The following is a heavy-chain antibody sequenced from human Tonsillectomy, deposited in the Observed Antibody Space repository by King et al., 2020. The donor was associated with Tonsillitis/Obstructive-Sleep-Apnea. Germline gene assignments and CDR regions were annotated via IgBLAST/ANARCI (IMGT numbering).Heavy chain of an antibody. D-gene: IGHD3-3*01. Sequence: VQLVESGGGVVQPGRSLRLSCAASGFTFSSYSMHWVRQAPGKGLEWVAVIWYEGSNKYSADSVKGRFTISRDNSKNTLYLQMNSLRAEDTAVYYCARDTDREMARRYYDFWSGHFDYWGQGTLVTVSS. V-gene: IGHV3-33*01. J-gene: IGHJ4*02. CDR2: IWYEGSNK. CDR1: GFTFSSYS. CDR3: ARDTDREMARRYYDFWSGHFDY.